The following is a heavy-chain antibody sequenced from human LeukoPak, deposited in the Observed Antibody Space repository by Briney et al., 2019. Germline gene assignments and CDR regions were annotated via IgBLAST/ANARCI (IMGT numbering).Heavy chain of an antibody. Sequence: SERLSLTCTVSGGSISSGSYYWSWIRQPAGKGLEWIGRIYTSGSTNYNPSLKSRVTISVDTSKNQFSLKLSSVTAADTAVYYCGRDLDILTGYGLDYWGQGTLVTVSS. D-gene: IGHD3-9*01. V-gene: IGHV4-61*02. CDR3: GRDLDILTGYGLDY. CDR2: IYTSGST. J-gene: IGHJ4*02. CDR1: GGSISSGSYY.